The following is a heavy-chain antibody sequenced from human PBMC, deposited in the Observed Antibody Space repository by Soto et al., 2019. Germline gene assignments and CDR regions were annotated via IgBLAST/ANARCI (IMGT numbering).Heavy chain of an antibody. D-gene: IGHD3-3*01. CDR2: ISSSGSTI. Sequence: GGSLILSCAASGFTFSSYEMNWVRQAPGKGLEWVSYISSSGSTIYYADSVKGRFTISRDNAKNSLYLQMNSLRAEDTAVYYCARDSNDFWSGLYYGMAVWGQGTTVTV. J-gene: IGHJ6*02. CDR1: GFTFSSYE. V-gene: IGHV3-48*03. CDR3: ARDSNDFWSGLYYGMAV.